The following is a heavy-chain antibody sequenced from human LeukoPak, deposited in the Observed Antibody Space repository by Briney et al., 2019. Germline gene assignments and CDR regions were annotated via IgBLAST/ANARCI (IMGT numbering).Heavy chain of an antibody. J-gene: IGHJ5*02. D-gene: IGHD2-2*01. CDR3: AGIDIVVVPSGNWFDP. CDR2: ISDSGGRT. V-gene: IGHV3-23*01. Sequence: GGSLRLSCAVSGITLNNYGMSWVRQAPGKGLEWVAGISDSGGRTNYADSVKGRFTISRDNARNSLYLQMNSLRAEDTAVYYCAGIDIVVVPSGNWFDPWGQGTLVTVSS. CDR1: GITLNNYG.